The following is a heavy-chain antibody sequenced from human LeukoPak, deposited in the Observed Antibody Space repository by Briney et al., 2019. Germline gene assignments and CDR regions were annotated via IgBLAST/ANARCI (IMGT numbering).Heavy chain of an antibody. CDR1: GFTFSSYS. Sequence: KPGGSLRLSCAASGFTFSSYSMNWARQAPGKGLEWVSSISSSSSNIYYADSVKGRFTISRDNAKNSLYLQMNSLRAEDTAVYYCAREGIAAAGTGGDYWGQGTLVTVSS. V-gene: IGHV3-21*01. D-gene: IGHD6-13*01. CDR2: ISSSSSNI. CDR3: AREGIAAAGTGGDY. J-gene: IGHJ4*02.